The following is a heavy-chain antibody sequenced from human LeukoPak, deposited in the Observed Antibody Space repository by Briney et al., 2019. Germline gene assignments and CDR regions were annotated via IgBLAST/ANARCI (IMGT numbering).Heavy chain of an antibody. CDR3: ARVYGSGSYYNWGDFHN. D-gene: IGHD3-10*01. Sequence: PGGSLRLSCAASGFTFSSYWMHWVRQAPGKGLGWVSRINRERSSKRYADSVKGRFAISRDNAKNTLYLQMNSMRAEETAVYYCARVYGSGSYYNWGDFHNWGQGTLVTVSS. J-gene: IGHJ1*01. CDR1: GFTFSSYW. CDR2: INRERSSK. V-gene: IGHV3-74*01.